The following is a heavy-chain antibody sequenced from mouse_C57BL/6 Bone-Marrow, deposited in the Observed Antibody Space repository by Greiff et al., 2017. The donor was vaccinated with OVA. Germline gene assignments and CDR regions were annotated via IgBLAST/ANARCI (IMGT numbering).Heavy chain of an antibody. J-gene: IGHJ1*03. CDR3: ARGEGYYWYFDV. V-gene: IGHV1-22*01. Sequence: EVHLVESGPELVKPGASVKMSCKASGYTFTDYNMHWVKQSHGKSLEWIGYINPNNGGTSYNQKFKGKATLTVNKSSSTAYMELRSLTSEDSAVYYCARGEGYYWYFDVWGTGTTVTVSS. CDR1: GYTFTDYN. CDR2: INPNNGGT. D-gene: IGHD2-2*01.